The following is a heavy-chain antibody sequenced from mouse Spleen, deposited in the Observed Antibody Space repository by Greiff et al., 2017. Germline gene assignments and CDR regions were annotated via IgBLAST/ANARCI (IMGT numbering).Heavy chain of an antibody. Sequence: VQLQQSGPELVKPGASVKISCQASGYSFTGYYMNWVKQSPEKSLEWIGEINPSTGGTTYNQKFKAKATLTVDKSSSTAYMQLKSLTSEDSAVYYCARDPDYWGQGTSITVSS. CDR1: GYSFTGYY. CDR2: INPSTGGT. V-gene: IGHV1-42*01. J-gene: IGHJ4*01. CDR3: ARDPDY.